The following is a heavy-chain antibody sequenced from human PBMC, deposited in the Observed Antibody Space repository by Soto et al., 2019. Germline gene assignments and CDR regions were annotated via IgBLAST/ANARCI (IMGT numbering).Heavy chain of an antibody. CDR2: IYYSGST. D-gene: IGHD6-13*01. Sequence: SETLSLTCTVSGGSIRSYYWSWIRQPPGKGLEWIGYIYYSGSTNYNPSLKSRVTISVDTSKNQFSLKLSSVTAADTAVYYCAGHAGIAAVSYYFGYWGQGTLVTVSS. CDR1: GGSIRSYY. V-gene: IGHV4-59*08. J-gene: IGHJ4*02. CDR3: AGHAGIAAVSYYFGY.